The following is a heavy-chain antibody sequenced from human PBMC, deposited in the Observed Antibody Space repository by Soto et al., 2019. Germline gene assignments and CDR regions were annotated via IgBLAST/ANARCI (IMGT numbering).Heavy chain of an antibody. CDR2: INTSGGNT. D-gene: IGHD6-13*01. CDR3: TKDWQPDS. V-gene: IGHV3-23*01. Sequence: EVQLLESGGGLVQPGGSLRLSCAASGFTFSNYAMTWVRQAPGKGLECVSTINTSGGNTHYADSMKGRFSVSRDNSKNTLSLQMNSLRAEDTAVYYCTKDWQPDSWGQGTLVTVSS. J-gene: IGHJ5*01. CDR1: GFTFSNYA.